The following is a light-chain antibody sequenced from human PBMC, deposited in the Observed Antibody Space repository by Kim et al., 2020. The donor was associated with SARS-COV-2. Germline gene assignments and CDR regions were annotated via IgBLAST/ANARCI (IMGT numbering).Light chain of an antibody. CDR1: RSNIGSNY. CDR3: AAWDDSLSGRV. J-gene: IGLJ3*02. CDR2: RNN. V-gene: IGLV1-47*01. Sequence: GQRDTSSCSGSRSNIGSNYVYWYQQRPGPAPKLLIYRNNQRPSGVPDRCSGSKSGTSASLAISGLRSEDEADYYCAAWDDSLSGRVFGGGTQLTVL.